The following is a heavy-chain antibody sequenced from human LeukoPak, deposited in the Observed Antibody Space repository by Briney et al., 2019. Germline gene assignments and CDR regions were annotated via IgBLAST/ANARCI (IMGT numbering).Heavy chain of an antibody. CDR2: IQSKTDGGTT. CDR1: GFTFSNAW. V-gene: IGHV3-15*01. CDR3: ARDWDSSGYYYVRRLDWFDP. Sequence: GGSLRLSCAASGFTFSNAWMSWVRQAPGKGLEWVGRIQSKTDGGTTDYAAPVKGRFTTSRDDSKNMLYLQMNSLRAEDTAVYYCARDWDSSGYYYVRRLDWFDPWGQGTLVTVSS. D-gene: IGHD3-22*01. J-gene: IGHJ5*02.